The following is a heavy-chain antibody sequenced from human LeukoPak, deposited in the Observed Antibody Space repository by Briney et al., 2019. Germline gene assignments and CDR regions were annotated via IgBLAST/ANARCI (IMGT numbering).Heavy chain of an antibody. CDR1: GFIFGSYA. V-gene: IGHV3-23*01. D-gene: IGHD6-19*01. J-gene: IGHJ4*02. Sequence: GGSLRLSCAASGFIFGSYAMSWVRQVPGKGLEWVSSISGSGGSTYYADSVKGRFTISRDNSKITLYLQMTSLRAEDTAVYYCAKGPGLAVAGLDYWGQGTLVTVSS. CDR2: ISGSGGST. CDR3: AKGPGLAVAGLDY.